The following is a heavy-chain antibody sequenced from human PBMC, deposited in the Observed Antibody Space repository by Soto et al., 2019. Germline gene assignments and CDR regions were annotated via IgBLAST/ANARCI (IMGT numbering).Heavy chain of an antibody. D-gene: IGHD3-16*01. CDR3: ARHPTEGVYDY. CDR1: GYTFTGYY. V-gene: IGHV1-2*02. Sequence: ASVKVSCKASGYTFTGYYLHWIRQAPGQGLQWMGWMRPDSGGANYAQKFQGRVSMTRDTSTSTFYMELSRLASDDTAVYYCARHPTEGVYDYWGQGTQVTVSS. CDR2: MRPDSGGA. J-gene: IGHJ4*02.